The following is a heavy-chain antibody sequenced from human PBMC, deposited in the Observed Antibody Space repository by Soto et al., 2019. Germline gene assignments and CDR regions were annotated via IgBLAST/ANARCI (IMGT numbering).Heavy chain of an antibody. J-gene: IGHJ6*02. V-gene: IGHV3-21*01. D-gene: IGHD5-12*01. Sequence: GGSLRLSCAASGFPFSSYSMNWVRQAPGKGLEWVSSISSSSSYIYYADSVKGRFTISRDNAKNSLYLQMNSLRAEDTAVYYCARDVSVIGYDPSYYYGMDVWGQGTTVTVSS. CDR3: ARDVSVIGYDPSYYYGMDV. CDR2: ISSSSSYI. CDR1: GFPFSSYS.